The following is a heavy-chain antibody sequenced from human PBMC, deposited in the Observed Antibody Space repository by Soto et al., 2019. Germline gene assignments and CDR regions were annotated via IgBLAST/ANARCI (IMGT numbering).Heavy chain of an antibody. Sequence: PGGSLRLSCAASGFTFSSYSMNWVRQAPGKGLEWVSTISSTSIYIYYADSVRGRFTISRDNAKNSLYLQMNSLRAEDTAVYYCATDQLSLLDYDYWAQGTLVTVYS. D-gene: IGHD1-1*01. CDR2: ISSTSIYI. V-gene: IGHV3-21*01. J-gene: IGHJ4*02. CDR1: GFTFSSYS. CDR3: ATDQLSLLDYDY.